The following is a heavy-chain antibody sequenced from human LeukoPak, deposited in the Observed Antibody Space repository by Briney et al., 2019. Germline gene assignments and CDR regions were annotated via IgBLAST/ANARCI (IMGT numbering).Heavy chain of an antibody. CDR2: MNPNSGNT. CDR1: GYTFTIYE. J-gene: IGHJ6*02. Sequence: ASVKVPSTASGYTFTIYEINWVRQAPGQGGERMGWMNPNSGNTGYAQKFQGRVTMTRNTSISTAYMELSSLRSEDTAVYYCARFLGYCSGGSCYSKSYYYYYGMDVWGQGTTVTVSS. V-gene: IGHV1-8*01. CDR3: ARFLGYCSGGSCYSKSYYYYYGMDV. D-gene: IGHD2-15*01.